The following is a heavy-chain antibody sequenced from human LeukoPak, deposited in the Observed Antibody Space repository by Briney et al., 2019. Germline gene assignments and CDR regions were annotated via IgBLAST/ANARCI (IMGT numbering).Heavy chain of an antibody. J-gene: IGHJ5*02. D-gene: IGHD5-12*01. CDR1: GFTVSSNY. CDR2: IYSGGST. Sequence: GGSLRLSCAASGFTVSSNYMSWVRQAPGKGLEWFSVIYSGGSTYYADSVKGRFTISRDNSRNTLYLQMNSLRAEDTAVYYCARGGSGYDLGNWFDPWGQGTLVTVSS. CDR3: ARGGSGYDLGNWFDP. V-gene: IGHV3-66*01.